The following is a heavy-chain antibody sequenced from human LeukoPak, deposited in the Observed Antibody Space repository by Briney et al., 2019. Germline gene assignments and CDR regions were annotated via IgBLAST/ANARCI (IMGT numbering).Heavy chain of an antibody. CDR3: ARPVEMATIDDAFAI. V-gene: IGHV5-51*01. J-gene: IGHJ3*02. D-gene: IGHD5-24*01. CDR2: IYPGDSDT. Sequence: GESLKISCKGSGYSFTSYWIGWVRQMPGKGLEWMGIIYPGDSDTRYSPSFQGQVTISADKSISTAYLQWSSLKASDTAMYYCARPVEMATIDDAFAIWGQGTMVTVSS. CDR1: GYSFTSYW.